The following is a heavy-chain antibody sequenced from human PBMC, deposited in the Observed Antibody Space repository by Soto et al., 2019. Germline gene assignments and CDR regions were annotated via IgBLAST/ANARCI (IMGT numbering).Heavy chain of an antibody. J-gene: IGHJ4*02. CDR3: AIEGPMLRGVVAEDY. Sequence: QVQLVESGGGLVKPGGSLRLSCAASGFTFSDFHMSWIRQAPGKGLEWVSYINQDSTYTRYADSVKGRFTISRDNAKNSVLLQINSLRADDTAIYYCAIEGPMLRGVVAEDYWCQGTLVTVSP. CDR2: INQDSTYT. CDR1: GFTFSDFH. V-gene: IGHV3-11*05. D-gene: IGHD3-10*01.